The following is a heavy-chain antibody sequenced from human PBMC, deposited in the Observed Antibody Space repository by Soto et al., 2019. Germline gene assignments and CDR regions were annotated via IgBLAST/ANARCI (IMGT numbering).Heavy chain of an antibody. CDR1: GFTFSSYA. Sequence: GGSLRLSCAASGFTFSSYAMSWVRQAPGKGLEWVSAISGSGGSTYYADSVKGRFTISRDNSKNTLYLQMNSLRAEDTAVYYCAKDVGAVVVPAAGFYYWGQGTLVTVSS. V-gene: IGHV3-23*01. J-gene: IGHJ4*02. CDR3: AKDVGAVVVPAAGFYY. D-gene: IGHD2-2*01. CDR2: ISGSGGST.